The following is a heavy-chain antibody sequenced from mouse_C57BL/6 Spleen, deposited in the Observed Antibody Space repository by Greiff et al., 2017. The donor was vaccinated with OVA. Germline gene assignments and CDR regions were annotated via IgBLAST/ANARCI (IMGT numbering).Heavy chain of an antibody. J-gene: IGHJ1*03. V-gene: IGHV2-9-1*01. CDR2: LWTGGGT. CDR1: GFSLTSYA. Sequence: QVQLKESGPGLVAPSQSLSITCTVSGFSLTSYAISWVRQPPGKGLEWLGVLWTGGGTNYNSALKSRLSISKDNSKSQVFLKMNSLQTDDTARYYCARKGEWYFDVWGTGTTVTVSS. CDR3: ARKGEWYFDV.